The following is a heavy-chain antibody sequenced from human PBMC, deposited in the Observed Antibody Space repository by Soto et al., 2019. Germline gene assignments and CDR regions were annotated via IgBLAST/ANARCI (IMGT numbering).Heavy chain of an antibody. D-gene: IGHD3-22*01. CDR3: ARGQLNPPYYYDSSGYYPIDY. Sequence: QVQLVESGGGVVQPGRSLRLSCAASGFTFSSYAMHWVRQAPGKGLEWVAVISHDGSNKYYADSVKGRFTISRDNSKNTLYLQMNSLRAEDTAVYYCARGQLNPPYYYDSSGYYPIDYWGQGTLVTVSS. CDR1: GFTFSSYA. CDR2: ISHDGSNK. V-gene: IGHV3-30-3*01. J-gene: IGHJ4*02.